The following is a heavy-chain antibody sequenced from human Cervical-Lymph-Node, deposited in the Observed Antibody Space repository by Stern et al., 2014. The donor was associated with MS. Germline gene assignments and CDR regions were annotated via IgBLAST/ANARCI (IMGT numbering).Heavy chain of an antibody. J-gene: IGHJ4*02. CDR3: ASRSATGRYFDY. CDR1: GFTFSSYN. Sequence: EVQLVESGGGLVQPGGSLRLTCAASGFTFSSYNMNWVRQAPGKGLEWISYISSSSNTIYYADSVKGRFTISRDNAKNSLFLQMNSLRAEDSAVYYCASRSATGRYFDYWGQGTLVTVSS. D-gene: IGHD2/OR15-2a*01. V-gene: IGHV3-48*01. CDR2: ISSSSNTI.